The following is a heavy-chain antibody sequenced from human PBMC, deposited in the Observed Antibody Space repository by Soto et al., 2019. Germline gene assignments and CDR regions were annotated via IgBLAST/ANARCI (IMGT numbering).Heavy chain of an antibody. CDR3: AKGLLGHYYALDV. V-gene: IGHV3-30*18. CDR2: ISSDGSRK. J-gene: IGHJ6*02. CDR1: GFTFSNYG. Sequence: VQLVESGGGVVHSGRSLRLSCIASGFTFSNYGIHWVRQGPGKGLEWVAFISSDGSRKLYADSVEGRCTISRDTSRTTVFVELNSLRVEDTAVYLCAKGLLGHYYALDVWGHGTAVTV.